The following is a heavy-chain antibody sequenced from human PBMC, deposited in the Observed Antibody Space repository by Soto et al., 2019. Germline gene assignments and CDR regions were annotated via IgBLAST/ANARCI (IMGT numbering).Heavy chain of an antibody. V-gene: IGHV3-73*01. Sequence: EVQLVESGGGLVQPGGSLKLSCAASGFTFSGAAMHWVSQASGKGLEWVGSIRGKANSYATAYAASVKGSFTISRDDSKNTAYLQMNSRTTEDTAVYSCNRQYWFSAGNFYMAVWGKGTTVTVSS. J-gene: IGHJ6*03. CDR2: IRGKANSYAT. D-gene: IGHD2-8*02. CDR3: NRQYWFSAGNFYMAV. CDR1: GFTFSGAA.